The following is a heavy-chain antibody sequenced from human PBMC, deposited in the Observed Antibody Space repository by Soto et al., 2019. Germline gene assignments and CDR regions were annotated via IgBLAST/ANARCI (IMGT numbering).Heavy chain of an antibody. Sequence: SETLSLTCTVSGGSTSSSSYYWGWIRQPPGKGLEWIGSIYYSGSTYYNPSLKSRVTISVDTSKNQFSLKLSSVTAADTAVYYFARGDTMVRGVIMGSRGYMDVWGKGTTVTVSS. CDR1: GGSTSSSSYY. V-gene: IGHV4-39*07. J-gene: IGHJ6*03. D-gene: IGHD3-10*01. CDR2: IYYSGST. CDR3: ARGDTMVRGVIMGSRGYMDV.